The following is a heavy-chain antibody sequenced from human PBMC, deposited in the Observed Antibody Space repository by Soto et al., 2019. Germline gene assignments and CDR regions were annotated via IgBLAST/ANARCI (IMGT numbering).Heavy chain of an antibody. D-gene: IGHD2-15*01. CDR1: GGSISSYY. V-gene: IGHV4-59*01. CDR3: ARGVEWRYRRYCSGGSCYWFDP. CDR2: IYYSGST. Sequence: SETLSLTCTVSGGSISSYYWSWIRQPPGKGLEWIGYIYYSGSTNYNPSLKSRVTISVDTSKNQFSLKRSSVTAADTAVYYCARGVEWRYRRYCSGGSCYWFDPWGQGTLVTVSS. J-gene: IGHJ5*02.